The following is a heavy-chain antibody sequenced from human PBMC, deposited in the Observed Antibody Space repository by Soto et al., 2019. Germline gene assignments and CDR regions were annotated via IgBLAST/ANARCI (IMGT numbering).Heavy chain of an antibody. D-gene: IGHD2-21*01. V-gene: IGHV3-74*01. Sequence: GGSLRLSCAASGFTFSGYWMHWVRQAPGKGLVWVSRIKSDGSDTYYADSVKGRFTVSRDNAKKTLYLQMNSLRAEDTAVYYCTRSDWFDPWGQGTLVTVSS. CDR3: TRSDWFDP. CDR1: GFTFSGYW. CDR2: IKSDGSDT. J-gene: IGHJ5*02.